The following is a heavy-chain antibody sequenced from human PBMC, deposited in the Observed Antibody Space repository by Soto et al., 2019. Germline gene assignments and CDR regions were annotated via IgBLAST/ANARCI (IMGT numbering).Heavy chain of an antibody. CDR2: IYHSGSP. CDR1: GGSISSGTW. CDR3: ARSVPAPPNRFDP. V-gene: IGHV4-4*02. J-gene: IGHJ5*02. Sequence: SETLSLTCTVSGGSISSGTWWSWVRQPPGRGLEWIGEIYHSGSPNYNPSLKSRVTMSVDKPKNLFSLRLSSVTAADSALYYCARSVPAPPNRFDPWGQGTLVTVSS. D-gene: IGHD2-2*01.